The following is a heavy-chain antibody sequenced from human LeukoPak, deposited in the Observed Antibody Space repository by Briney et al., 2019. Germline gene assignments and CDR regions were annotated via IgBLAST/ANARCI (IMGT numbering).Heavy chain of an antibody. CDR1: GYTFTGYY. Sequence: ASVKVSCKASGYTFTGYYMHWVRQAPGQGLEWMGRINPNSGGTNYAQKFQGRVTMTRDTSISTAYMELSRLRSDDTAVYYCATLEPYVGKDAFDTWGQGTMVTVSS. V-gene: IGHV1-2*06. CDR2: INPNSGGT. CDR3: ATLEPYVGKDAFDT. D-gene: IGHD1-26*01. J-gene: IGHJ3*02.